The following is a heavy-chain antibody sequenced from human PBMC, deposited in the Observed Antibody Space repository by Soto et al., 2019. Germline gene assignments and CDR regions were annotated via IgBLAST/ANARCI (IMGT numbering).Heavy chain of an antibody. V-gene: IGHV3-33*01. CDR3: ARDGGTRSSGWFSYYGMDV. D-gene: IGHD6-19*01. J-gene: IGHJ6*02. CDR2: IWYDGSNK. CDR1: GFTFSSYG. Sequence: GGSLRLSCAASGFTFSSYGMHWVRQAPGKGLEWVAVIWYDGSNKYYADSVKGRFTISRDNSKNTLYLQMNSLRAEDTAVYYCARDGGTRSSGWFSYYGMDVWGQGTTVTVSS.